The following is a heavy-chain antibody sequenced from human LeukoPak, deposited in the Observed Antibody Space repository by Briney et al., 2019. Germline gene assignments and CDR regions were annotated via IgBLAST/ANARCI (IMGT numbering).Heavy chain of an antibody. J-gene: IGHJ4*02. Sequence: GGSLRLSCTASGFTFSTYAMTWVRQAPGKGLEYVSGISSNGGNTLYADSLKGRFTISRDNSKNTLYLQMNSLRAEDTAVYYCARDLSCSSTSCYATLDYWGQGTLVTVSS. CDR3: ARDLSCSSTSCYATLDY. CDR2: ISSNGGNT. D-gene: IGHD2-2*01. CDR1: GFTFSTYA. V-gene: IGHV3-64*04.